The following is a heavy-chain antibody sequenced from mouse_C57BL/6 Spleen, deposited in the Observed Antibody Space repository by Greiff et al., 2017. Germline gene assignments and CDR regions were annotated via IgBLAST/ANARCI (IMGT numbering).Heavy chain of an antibody. V-gene: IGHV1-47*01. CDR3: ARKGEYDSGWDYFDY. CDR1: GYTFTTYP. D-gene: IGHD2-14*01. CDR2: FHPYNDDT. J-gene: IGHJ2*01. Sequence: QVQLQQSGAELVKPGASVKMSCKASGYTFTTYPIEWMKQNHGKSLEWIGNFHPYNDDTKYNEKFKGKATLTVEKSSSTVYLELSRLTSDDSAVWYFARKGEYDSGWDYFDYGGQGTTLTGSS.